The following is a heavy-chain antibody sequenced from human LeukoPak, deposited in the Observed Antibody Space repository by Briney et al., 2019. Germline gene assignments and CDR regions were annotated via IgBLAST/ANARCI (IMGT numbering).Heavy chain of an antibody. CDR1: GFNLSRYS. CDR3: ARMTIDSIGLYFDL. V-gene: IGHV3-21*01. J-gene: IGHJ2*01. Sequence: GGSLRLSCAASGFNLSRYSMSWVRQAPGKGLEWVSSISGTSRDIYYTDSVKGRFTISRDNAKNSLYLQMNSLTAANTAIYVCARMTIDSIGLYFDLWGRGTLVTVSS. D-gene: IGHD4-11*01. CDR2: ISGTSRDI.